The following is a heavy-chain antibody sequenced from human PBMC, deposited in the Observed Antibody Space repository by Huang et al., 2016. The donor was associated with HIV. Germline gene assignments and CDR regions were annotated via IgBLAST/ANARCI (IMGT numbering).Heavy chain of an antibody. CDR3: ASIVGATAAFDI. V-gene: IGHV3-7*01. J-gene: IGHJ3*02. CDR2: KKQDGSEK. D-gene: IGHD1-26*01. Sequence: EVQLVESGGGLVQPGGSLRLSCAASGFTFSSYWMSWVRQAPGKGREWVANKKQDGSEKYYVDSVKGRVTIARDNAKNSLYLQMNSLRAEDTAVYYCASIVGATAAFDIWGQGTMVTVSS. CDR1: GFTFSSYW.